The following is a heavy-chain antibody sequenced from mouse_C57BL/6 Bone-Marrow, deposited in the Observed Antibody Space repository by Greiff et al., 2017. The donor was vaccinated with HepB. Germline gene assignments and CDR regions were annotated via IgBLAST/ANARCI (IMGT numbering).Heavy chain of an antibody. D-gene: IGHD2-2*01. V-gene: IGHV1-61*01. CDR2: IYPSDSET. CDR1: GYTFTSYW. Sequence: QVQLQQPGAELVRPGSSVKLSCKASGYTFTSYWMDWVKQRPGQGLEWIGNIYPSDSETHYNQKFKDKATLTVDKSSIPAYMQLSSLTSEDSAVYYCATIYYGYDVNFDYWGQGTTLTGSS. J-gene: IGHJ2*01. CDR3: ATIYYGYDVNFDY.